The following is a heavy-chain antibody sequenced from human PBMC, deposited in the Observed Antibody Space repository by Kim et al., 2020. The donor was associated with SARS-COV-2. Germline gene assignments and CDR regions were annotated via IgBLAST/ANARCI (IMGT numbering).Heavy chain of an antibody. J-gene: IGHJ4*02. D-gene: IGHD3-10*01. V-gene: IGHV4-34*01. CDR3: ARGPHYYGSGSYPY. Sequence: SETLSLTCAVYGGSFSGYYWSWIRQPPGKGLEWIGEINHSGSTNYNPSLKSRVTISVDTSKNQFSLKLSSVTAADTAVYYCARGPHYYGSGSYPYWGQGT. CDR1: GGSFSGYY. CDR2: INHSGST.